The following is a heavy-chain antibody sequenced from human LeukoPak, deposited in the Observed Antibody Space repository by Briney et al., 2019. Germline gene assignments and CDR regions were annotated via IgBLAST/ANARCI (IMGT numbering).Heavy chain of an antibody. J-gene: IGHJ1*01. CDR3: ARESTEERPGY. CDR2: MNQDGSDK. CDR1: GFTFSSYS. Sequence: GGSLRLSCAASGFTFSSYSMNWVRQAPGKGLEWVANMNQDGSDKNYVDSVKGRFTISRDNAKNPLYLQMNSLRAEDTGVYYCARESTEERPGYWGQGTLVTVSS. D-gene: IGHD4-17*01. V-gene: IGHV3-7*01.